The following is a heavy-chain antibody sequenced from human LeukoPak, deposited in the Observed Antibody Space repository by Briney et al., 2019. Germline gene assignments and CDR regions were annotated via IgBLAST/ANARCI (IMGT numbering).Heavy chain of an antibody. CDR1: GFTFSDYS. CDR3: ARARAVAVPLVSRGYFFDY. D-gene: IGHD6-19*01. J-gene: IGHJ4*02. CDR2: ITSTSSYI. Sequence: PGGSLRLSCVASGFTFSDYSMNWVRQAPGKGLEWVSSITSTSSYIHYADSVKGRFTISRDNAKNSLYLQMNSLRAEDTALYYCARARAVAVPLVSRGYFFDYWGQGTLVTVSS. V-gene: IGHV3-21*01.